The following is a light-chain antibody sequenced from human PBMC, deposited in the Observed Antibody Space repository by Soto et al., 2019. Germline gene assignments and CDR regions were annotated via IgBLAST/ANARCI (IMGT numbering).Light chain of an antibody. CDR1: ALPKQY. V-gene: IGLV3-25*02. J-gene: IGLJ1*01. CDR3: QSADSSGTYV. Sequence: SYELTQPPSVSVSPGQTARITCSGDALPKQYAYWYQQKPGQAPVLVIYKDSERPSGIPERFSGSSSGKTVTLTISGVQAEDEADYYCQSADSSGTYVFGPGTKVTV. CDR2: KDS.